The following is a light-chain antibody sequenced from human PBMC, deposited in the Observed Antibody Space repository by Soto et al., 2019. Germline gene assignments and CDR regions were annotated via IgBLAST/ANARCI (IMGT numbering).Light chain of an antibody. Sequence: EIVLTQSPGTLSLSPGETATLSCRASQTIGRNYLAWYQQKPGQAPRLLIFGTSTRATGIPDRFSGSGSGTELTLTISSLQSEDFEVYYCQQYNSWPLTFGGGTKVDIK. CDR2: GTS. J-gene: IGKJ4*01. CDR3: QQYNSWPLT. CDR1: QTIGRNY. V-gene: IGKV3-20*01.